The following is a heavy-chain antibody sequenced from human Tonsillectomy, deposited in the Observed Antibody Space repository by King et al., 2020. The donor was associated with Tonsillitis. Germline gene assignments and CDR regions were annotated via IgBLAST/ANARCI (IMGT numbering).Heavy chain of an antibody. J-gene: IGHJ6*02. CDR3: VKDFLLPRTTMVRGVISYYYGMDV. Sequence: VQLVESGGGVVQPGGSLRLSCAASGFTFSSYGMHWVRQAPGKGLEWVAFIRYDGSNKYYADSVKGRFTISRDNSKNTLYLQMNSLRAEDTAVYYCVKDFLLPRTTMVRGVISYYYGMDVWGQGTTVTVSS. D-gene: IGHD3-10*01. CDR1: GFTFSSYG. V-gene: IGHV3-30*02. CDR2: IRYDGSNK.